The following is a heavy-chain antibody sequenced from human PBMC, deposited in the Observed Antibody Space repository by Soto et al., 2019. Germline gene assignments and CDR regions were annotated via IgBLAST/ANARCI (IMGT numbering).Heavy chain of an antibody. CDR1: GDSVSSNSAA. D-gene: IGHD1-1*01. J-gene: IGHJ4*02. V-gene: IGHV6-1*01. Sequence: QVQLQPSGPGLVQPSQTLSLTCAISGDSVSSNSAAWNWIRQSPSGGLEWLGRTYLRSKWYHDYALSVKSRITIDPDTSKNQFSLQLTSVNPEDTAVYYCARDYNGFDFWGQGTLVTVSS. CDR3: ARDYNGFDF. CDR2: TYLRSKWYH.